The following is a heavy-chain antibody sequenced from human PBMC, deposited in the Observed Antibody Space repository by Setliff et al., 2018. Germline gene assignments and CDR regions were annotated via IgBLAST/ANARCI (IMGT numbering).Heavy chain of an antibody. Sequence: SETLSLTCTVSGGSISSGDYYWSWIRQPPGKGLEWIGYIYYSGSTYYNPSLKSRVTISLDTSKNQVSLKLSSVTATDTAVYYCAREAPGYAFDIWGQGTMVAVSS. CDR2: IYYSGST. D-gene: IGHD1-1*01. J-gene: IGHJ3*02. CDR3: AREAPGYAFDI. CDR1: GGSISSGDYY. V-gene: IGHV4-30-4*08.